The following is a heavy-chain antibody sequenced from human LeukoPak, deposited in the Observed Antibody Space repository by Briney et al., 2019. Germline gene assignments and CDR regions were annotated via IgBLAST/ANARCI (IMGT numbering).Heavy chain of an antibody. CDR2: IYYSGST. D-gene: IGHD4-17*01. CDR3: ARTTVTPKHFDY. CDR1: GCSISSGDYY. Sequence: PSETLSLTCTVSGCSISSGDYYWSWIRQPPGTALEWIGYIYYSGSTYYNPSLKSRDTISVDTSKNQFSLKLSSVTAADTAVYYCARTTVTPKHFDYWGQGTLVTVSS. J-gene: IGHJ4*02. V-gene: IGHV4-30-4*01.